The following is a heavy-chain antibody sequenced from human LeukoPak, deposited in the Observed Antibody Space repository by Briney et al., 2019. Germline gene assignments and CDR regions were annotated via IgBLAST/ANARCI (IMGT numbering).Heavy chain of an antibody. CDR1: GFTFSSYA. V-gene: IGHV3-23*01. CDR3: ATYGSGSYSWYYFDY. Sequence: PGGSLTLSCAASGFTFSSYAMSWVRQAPGKGLEWVSAISGSGGSTYYADSVKGRFTISRDNSKNTLYLQMNSLRAEDTAVYYCATYGSGSYSWYYFDYWGQGTLVTVSS. CDR2: ISGSGGST. D-gene: IGHD3-10*01. J-gene: IGHJ4*02.